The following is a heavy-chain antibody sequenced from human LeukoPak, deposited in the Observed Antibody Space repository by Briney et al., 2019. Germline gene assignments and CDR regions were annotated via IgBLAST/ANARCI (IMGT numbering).Heavy chain of an antibody. CDR1: GGSISSYY. CDR2: IYYSGST. D-gene: IGHD3-10*01. J-gene: IGHJ3*02. V-gene: IGHV4-59*01. Sequence: NPSETLSLTCTVSGGSISSYYWSWIRQPPGKGLEWIGYIYYSGSTNYNPSLKSRVTISVDTSKNQFPLKLSSVTAADTAVYYCARGDGLWFGELLSAFDIWGQGTMVTVSS. CDR3: ARGDGLWFGELLSAFDI.